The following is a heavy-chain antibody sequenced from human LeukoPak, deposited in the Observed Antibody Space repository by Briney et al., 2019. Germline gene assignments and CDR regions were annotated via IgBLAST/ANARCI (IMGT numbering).Heavy chain of an antibody. CDR2: INHSGST. J-gene: IGHJ6*02. V-gene: IGHV4-34*01. CDR1: GGSFSGYY. CDR3: ARGLGPRGSGGYSPPPTYYYYYGMDV. D-gene: IGHD3-10*01. Sequence: PSETLSLTCAVYGGSFSGYYWSWIRQPPGKGLEWIGEINHSGSTNYDPSLKSRVTISVDTSKNQFSLKLSSVTAADTAVYYCARGLGPRGSGGYSPPPTYYYYYGMDVWGQGTTVTVSS.